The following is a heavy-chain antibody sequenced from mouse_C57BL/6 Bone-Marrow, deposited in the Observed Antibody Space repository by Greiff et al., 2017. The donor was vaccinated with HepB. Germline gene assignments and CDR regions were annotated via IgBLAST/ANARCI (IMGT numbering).Heavy chain of an antibody. CDR1: GFTFSSYT. D-gene: IGHD4-1*01. CDR2: ISGGGGNT. CDR3: ARRKLGLAWFAY. Sequence: EVMLVESGGGLVKPGGSLKLSCAASGFTFSSYTMSWVRQTPEKRLEWVATISGGGGNTYYPDSVKGRFTISRDNAKNTLYLQISSLRSEDTALYYCARRKLGLAWFAYWGQGTLVTVSA. J-gene: IGHJ3*01. V-gene: IGHV5-9*01.